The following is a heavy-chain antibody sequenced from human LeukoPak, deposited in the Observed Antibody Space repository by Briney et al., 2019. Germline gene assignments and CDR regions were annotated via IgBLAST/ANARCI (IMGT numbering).Heavy chain of an antibody. CDR1: GFTFSSYS. CDR3: ARGYYDSSGYGY. J-gene: IGHJ4*02. CDR2: VSSSSSYI. D-gene: IGHD3-22*01. Sequence: KSGGPLRLSCAASGFTFSSYSMNWVRQAPGKGLEWVSSVSSSSSYIYYADSVKGRFTISRDNAKNSLYLQMNSLRAEDTAVYYCARGYYDSSGYGYWGQGTLVTVSS. V-gene: IGHV3-21*01.